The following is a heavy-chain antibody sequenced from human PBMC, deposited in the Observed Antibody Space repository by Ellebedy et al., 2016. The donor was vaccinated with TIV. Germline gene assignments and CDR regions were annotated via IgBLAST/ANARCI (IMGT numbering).Heavy chain of an antibody. J-gene: IGHJ4*02. CDR1: GGTFSNHV. Sequence: AASVKVSCKASGGTFSNHVISWVRQAPGQGLEWMGGIIPLFGTASYAQKFQGRVTLTADESTSTAYMELSSLRSEDTAIYYCARGSTMIVVVTPFDDWGQGTLVTVSS. D-gene: IGHD3-22*01. CDR3: ARGSTMIVVVTPFDD. V-gene: IGHV1-69*13. CDR2: IIPLFGTA.